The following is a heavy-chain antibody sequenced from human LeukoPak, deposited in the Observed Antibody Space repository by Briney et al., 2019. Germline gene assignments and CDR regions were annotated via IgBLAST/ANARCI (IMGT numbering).Heavy chain of an antibody. CDR2: IYPGGSET. CDR3: ARRGLGSSWSSADS. CDR1: GYSFTSYW. D-gene: IGHD6-6*01. V-gene: IGHV5-51*01. Sequence: GESLKISCKGSGYSFTSYWIGWVRQMPGKGLEWMGIIYPGGSETRYSPSFQGQVTISADNSISTAYLQWSSLKASDTAMYYCARRGLGSSWSSADSWGQGTLITVSS. J-gene: IGHJ4*02.